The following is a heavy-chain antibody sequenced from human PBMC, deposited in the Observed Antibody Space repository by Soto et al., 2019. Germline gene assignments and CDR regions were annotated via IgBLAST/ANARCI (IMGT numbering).Heavy chain of an antibody. CDR2: IMAYNRST. CDR1: GYTFNSYG. D-gene: IGHD3-9*01. J-gene: IGHJ6*02. V-gene: IGHV1-18*04. CDR3: ASNHYERWTGYYYVYYGMEV. Sequence: ASVKASCRASGYTFNSYGSSWVRQAHGQGLEWLGWIMAYNRSTSYAQKLQGRVTMTTGTSTSTAYMELRSLRSDDTAVYYCASNHYERWTGYYYVYYGMEVWGQGTTVTVSS.